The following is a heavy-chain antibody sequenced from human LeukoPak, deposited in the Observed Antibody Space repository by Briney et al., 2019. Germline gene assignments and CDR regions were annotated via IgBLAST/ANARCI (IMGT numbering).Heavy chain of an antibody. CDR3: AREGFMDYFDY. CDR2: IKQDGSEK. CDR1: GFTFSSYW. Sequence: GGSLRLSCAASGFTFSSYWMSWVRQAPGKGLEWVANIKQDGSEKYYVDSVKGRFTISRDNAKNSLYLQMNSLGAEDTAVYYCAREGFMDYFDYWGQGTLVTVSS. D-gene: IGHD3-10*01. V-gene: IGHV3-7*01. J-gene: IGHJ4*02.